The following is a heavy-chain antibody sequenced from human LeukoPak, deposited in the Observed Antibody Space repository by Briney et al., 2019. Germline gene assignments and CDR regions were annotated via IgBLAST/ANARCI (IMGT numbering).Heavy chain of an antibody. CDR1: GFTFSDYY. Sequence: PGGSLRLSCAASGFTFSDYYMSWIRQAPGKGLEWVSYISSSGSTIYYADSVKGRFTISRDNAKNSLYLQMNSLRAEDTAVYYCARASTIRYCSSTSCYTHYYYMDVWGKGTTVTVSS. CDR2: ISSSGSTI. D-gene: IGHD2-2*02. J-gene: IGHJ6*03. V-gene: IGHV3-11*01. CDR3: ARASTIRYCSSTSCYTHYYYMDV.